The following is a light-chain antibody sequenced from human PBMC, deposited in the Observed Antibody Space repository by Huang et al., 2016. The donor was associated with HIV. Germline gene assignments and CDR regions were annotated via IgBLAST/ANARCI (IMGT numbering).Light chain of an antibody. CDR1: QSVGTY. CDR2: SAS. V-gene: IGKV1-39*01. Sequence: IQMTQSPTSLSASVGDRVYITCRTSQSVGTYLNWYQQKPGKAPKLLISSASTLRSGVPTRFRGGGAGTVFTLTIRGLQHDDFASYYCQQSYGALSSFGPGTRL. CDR3: QQSYGALSS. J-gene: IGKJ5*01.